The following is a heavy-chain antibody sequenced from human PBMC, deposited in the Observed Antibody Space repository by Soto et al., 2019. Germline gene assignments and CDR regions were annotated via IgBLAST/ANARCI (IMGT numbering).Heavy chain of an antibody. CDR1: GYTFTNFG. Sequence: QVQLVQSGAEVKKPGASVKVSCKASGYTFTNFGISWVRQAPGQGLEWMGWISAYNGNTNYAQKFQGRVTITTDTSTSTAYMEVRSLRVDDTAVYYGARGGTPIDYWGQGTLVTVSS. D-gene: IGHD3-16*01. J-gene: IGHJ4*02. CDR2: ISAYNGNT. V-gene: IGHV1-18*01. CDR3: ARGGTPIDY.